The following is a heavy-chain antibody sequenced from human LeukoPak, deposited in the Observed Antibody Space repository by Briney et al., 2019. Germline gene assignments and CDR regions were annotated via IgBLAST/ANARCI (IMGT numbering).Heavy chain of an antibody. J-gene: IGHJ5*02. D-gene: IGHD3-3*01. V-gene: IGHV3-7*01. CDR2: IKQDGSEK. CDR3: ASLYYDFWSGYGPFDP. Sequence: GGSLRLSCAASGFTFSSYWMSWVRQAPEKGLEWVANIKQDGSEKYYVDSVKGRFTISRDNAKNSLYLQMNNLRAEDTAVYYCASLYYDFWSGYGPFDPWGQGTLVTVSS. CDR1: GFTFSSYW.